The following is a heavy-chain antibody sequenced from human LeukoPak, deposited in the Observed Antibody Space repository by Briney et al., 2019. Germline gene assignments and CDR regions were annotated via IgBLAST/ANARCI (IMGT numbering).Heavy chain of an antibody. D-gene: IGHD3-22*01. CDR2: ISHSGST. CDR1: GGSFSGYY. J-gene: IGHJ4*02. CDR3: VTYYYGSSAPKRNY. Sequence: SETLSLTCAVYGGSFSGYYWSWIRQPPGKGLEWIGEISHSGSTNYNPSLKSRVTISVDTSKNQFSLKLSSVTAADTAVYYCVTYYYGSSAPKRNYWGQGILVTVSS. V-gene: IGHV4-34*01.